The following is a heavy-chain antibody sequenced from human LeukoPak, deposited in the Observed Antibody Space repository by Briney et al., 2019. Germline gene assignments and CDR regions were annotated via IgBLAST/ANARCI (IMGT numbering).Heavy chain of an antibody. CDR2: INHTGST. CDR1: GDSINGFY. J-gene: IGHJ3*02. CDR3: ARHAPYYDFWSGYDAFDI. Sequence: SETLCLTCTVSGDSINGFYWSWIRQPPGKGLEWIGEINHTGSTNYNPSLKSRVTISVDTSKNQFSLKLSSVTAADTAVYYCARHAPYYDFWSGYDAFDIWGQGTMVTVSS. D-gene: IGHD3-3*01. V-gene: IGHV4-34*01.